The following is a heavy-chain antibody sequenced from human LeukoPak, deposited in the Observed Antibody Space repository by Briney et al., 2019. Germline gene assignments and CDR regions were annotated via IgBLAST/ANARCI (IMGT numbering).Heavy chain of an antibody. J-gene: IGHJ4*02. D-gene: IGHD2-2*01. Sequence: GGSLRLSYAASGFTFSSYAMSWVRQAPGKGLEWVSAISGSGGSTYYADSVKGRFTISRDNSKNTLYLQMNSLRAEDTAVYYCAKDLDCSSTSCYRDYWGQGTLVTVSS. V-gene: IGHV3-23*01. CDR1: GFTFSSYA. CDR3: AKDLDCSSTSCYRDY. CDR2: ISGSGGST.